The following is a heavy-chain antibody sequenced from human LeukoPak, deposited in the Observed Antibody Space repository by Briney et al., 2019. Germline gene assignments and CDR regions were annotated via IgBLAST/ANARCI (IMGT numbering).Heavy chain of an antibody. CDR3: ARVGTYGDIPLFYFDY. J-gene: IGHJ4*02. CDR1: GFTVSSNY. D-gene: IGHD4-17*01. Sequence: GGSLRLSCAASGFTVSSNYMSWVRQAPGKGLEWVSVIYSGGSTYYADSVKGRFTISRDNSKNTLYLQMNSLRAEDTAVYYCARVGTYGDIPLFYFDYWGQGTLVTVSS. V-gene: IGHV3-66*01. CDR2: IYSGGST.